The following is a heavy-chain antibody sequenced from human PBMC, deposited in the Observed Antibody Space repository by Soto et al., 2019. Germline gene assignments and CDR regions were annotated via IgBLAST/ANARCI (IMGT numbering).Heavy chain of an antibody. CDR1: GGTFSSYT. Sequence: QVQLVQSGAEVKKPGSSVKVSCKASGGTFSSYTISWVRQAPGQGLEWMGRIIPILGIANYAQKFQGRVTITADQATSTAYMELSSLRSEDTAVYYCARGYCSGGSCYYTNDYWGQGTLVTVSS. CDR3: ARGYCSGGSCYYTNDY. J-gene: IGHJ4*02. D-gene: IGHD2-15*01. CDR2: IIPILGIA. V-gene: IGHV1-69*02.